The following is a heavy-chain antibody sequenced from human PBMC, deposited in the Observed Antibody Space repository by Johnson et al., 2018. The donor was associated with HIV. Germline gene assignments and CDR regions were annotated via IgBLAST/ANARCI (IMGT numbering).Heavy chain of an antibody. V-gene: IGHV3-43*01. CDR1: GFTFDDYT. J-gene: IGHJ3*02. Sequence: VQLVESGGSMVRPGGSRRLSCAVSGFTFDDYTMHWVRQAPGKGLEWVSLISWDGGSTYYADSVKGRFTISRDNSKNTLYLQMNSLRAEDTAVYYCARVRRSGTYYVDAFDIWGQGTMVTVSS. CDR2: ISWDGGST. CDR3: ARVRRSGTYYVDAFDI. D-gene: IGHD1-26*01.